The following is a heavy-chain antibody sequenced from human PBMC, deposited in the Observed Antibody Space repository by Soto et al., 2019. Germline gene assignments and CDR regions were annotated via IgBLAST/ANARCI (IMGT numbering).Heavy chain of an antibody. CDR3: ASNPYSSSPYPFDY. D-gene: IGHD6-13*01. CDR1: GGSISSSSYY. CDR2: IYYSGST. J-gene: IGHJ4*02. V-gene: IGHV4-39*01. Sequence: PSETLSLTCTVSGGSISSSSYYWGWIRQPPGKGLEWIGSIYYSGSTYYNPSLKSRVAISVDTSKNQFSLKLSSVTAADTAVYYCASNPYSSSPYPFDYWGQGTLVTVST.